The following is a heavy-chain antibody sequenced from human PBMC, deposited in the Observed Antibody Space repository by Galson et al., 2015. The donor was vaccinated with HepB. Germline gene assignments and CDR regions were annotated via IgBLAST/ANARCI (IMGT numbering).Heavy chain of an antibody. J-gene: IGHJ4*02. CDR3: AREDGFYANDY. Sequence: SLRLSCADSGFTFSSYWMSWVRQAPGKGLEWVANIKQDGSEKYYVDSVKGRFTISRDNAKNSLYLQINSLRAEDTAVYYCAREDGFYANDYWGQGTLVTVSS. CDR2: IKQDGSEK. CDR1: GFTFSSYW. D-gene: IGHD2/OR15-2a*01. V-gene: IGHV3-7*03.